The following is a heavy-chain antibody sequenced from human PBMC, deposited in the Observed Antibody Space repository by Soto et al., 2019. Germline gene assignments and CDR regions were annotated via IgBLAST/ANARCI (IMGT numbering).Heavy chain of an antibody. CDR1: GFTFSSYA. V-gene: IGHV3-30-3*01. Sequence: PGGSLRLSCAASGFTFSSYAMHWVRQAPGKGLEWVAVISYDGSNKYYADSVKGRFTISRDNSKNTLYLQMNSLRAEDTAVYYCASGGEDIVLMVYAPHITSARAGSRYGMDVWGQGTTVTVSS. CDR2: ISYDGSNK. J-gene: IGHJ6*02. D-gene: IGHD2-8*01. CDR3: ASGGEDIVLMVYAPHITSARAGSRYGMDV.